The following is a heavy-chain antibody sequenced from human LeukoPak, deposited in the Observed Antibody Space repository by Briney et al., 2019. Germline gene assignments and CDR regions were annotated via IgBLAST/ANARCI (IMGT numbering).Heavy chain of an antibody. D-gene: IGHD3-22*01. CDR3: ARDERSYYDSSGYLRAEYFQH. J-gene: IGHJ1*01. Sequence: GGSLRLSCAASGFTFSNYSMNWVRQAPGKGLEWVSSISSSSSYIKYADSVKGRFTISRDNAKNSLYLLMNSLRAEDTAVYYCARDERSYYDSSGYLRAEYFQHWGQGTLVTVSS. V-gene: IGHV3-21*01. CDR2: ISSSSSYI. CDR1: GFTFSNYS.